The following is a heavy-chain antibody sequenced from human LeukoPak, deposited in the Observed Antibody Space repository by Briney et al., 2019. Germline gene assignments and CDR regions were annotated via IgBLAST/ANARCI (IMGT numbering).Heavy chain of an antibody. J-gene: IGHJ4*02. CDR3: ARVGRDYSSSSPPDY. V-gene: IGHV3-74*01. CDR1: GFTFSSYS. Sequence: GGSLRLSCAASGFTFSSYSMNWVRQAPGKGLVWVSRINIDGSSTLYADSVRGRFTISRDNVKNTLYLQMNSLRAEDTAMYYCARVGRDYSSSSPPDYWGQGTLVTVSS. D-gene: IGHD6-6*01. CDR2: INIDGSST.